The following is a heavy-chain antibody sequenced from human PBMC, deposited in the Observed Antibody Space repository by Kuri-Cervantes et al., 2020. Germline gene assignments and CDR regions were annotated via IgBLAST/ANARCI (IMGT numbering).Heavy chain of an antibody. Sequence: SETLSLTCAVSGGSISSSNWWSWVRQPPGKGLEWIGEIYHSGSTNYNPSLKSRVTISVDKSKNQFSLKLSSVTAADTAVYYCARRGDYYDILTGFSDALDIWGQGTMVTVSS. CDR3: ARRGDYYDILTGFSDALDI. CDR2: IYHSGST. CDR1: GGSISSSNW. V-gene: IGHV4-4*02. D-gene: IGHD3-9*01. J-gene: IGHJ3*02.